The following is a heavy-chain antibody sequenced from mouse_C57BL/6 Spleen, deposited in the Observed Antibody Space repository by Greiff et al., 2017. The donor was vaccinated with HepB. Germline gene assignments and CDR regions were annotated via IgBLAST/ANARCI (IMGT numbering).Heavy chain of an antibody. V-gene: IGHV1-80*01. J-gene: IGHJ4*01. CDR3: ARSTDDGYSGALDY. CDR2: IYPGDGDT. D-gene: IGHD2-3*01. Sequence: VQLVESGAELVKPGASVKISCKASGYTFSSYWMNWVKQRPGKGLEWIGQIYPGDGDTNYNGKFKGKATLTLDKSFSTAYMQLSSLTSADSEVWFWARSTDDGYSGALDYWGQGTPVTVSS. CDR1: GYTFSSYW.